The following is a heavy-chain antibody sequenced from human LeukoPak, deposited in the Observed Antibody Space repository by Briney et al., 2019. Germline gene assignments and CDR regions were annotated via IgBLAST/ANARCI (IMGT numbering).Heavy chain of an antibody. Sequence: GGSLRLSCAASGFTFSSYAMSWVRQAPGKGLEWVSAISGSGGSTYYADSVKGRFTISRDNSKNTLYLQMNSLNAEDTGVYYCTTDHRTIYAVVFPDYWGQGTLVTVSS. CDR2: ISGSGGST. V-gene: IGHV3-23*01. D-gene: IGHD3-3*01. J-gene: IGHJ4*02. CDR3: TTDHRTIYAVVFPDY. CDR1: GFTFSSYA.